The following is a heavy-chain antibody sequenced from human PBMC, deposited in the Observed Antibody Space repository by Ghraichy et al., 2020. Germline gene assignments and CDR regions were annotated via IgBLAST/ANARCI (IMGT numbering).Heavy chain of an antibody. Sequence: SETLSLTCTVSGGSISSYYWSWIRQPPGKGLKWIGFIYYSGTTNYNPSLKSRVTISVDTSRNQFSLRLSSVTAADTAVYYCARDLGATTEYWGQGTLVTVSS. J-gene: IGHJ4*02. CDR2: IYYSGTT. CDR1: GGSISSYY. D-gene: IGHD1-26*01. CDR3: ARDLGATTEY. V-gene: IGHV4-59*01.